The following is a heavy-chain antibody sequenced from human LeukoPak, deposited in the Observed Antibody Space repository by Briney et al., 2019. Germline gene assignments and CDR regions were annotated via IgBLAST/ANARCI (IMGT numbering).Heavy chain of an antibody. D-gene: IGHD5-12*01. J-gene: IGHJ4*02. Sequence: GGSLRLSCAASGFTFSSYSMNWVRQAPGKGLEWVSSISSSSSYIYYADSVKGRFTISRDNAKNSLYLQMNSLRAEDTAVYYCARDLSEGGYSGYDYSPFDYWGQGTLVTVSS. CDR3: ARDLSEGGYSGYDYSPFDY. V-gene: IGHV3-21*01. CDR2: ISSSSSYI. CDR1: GFTFSSYS.